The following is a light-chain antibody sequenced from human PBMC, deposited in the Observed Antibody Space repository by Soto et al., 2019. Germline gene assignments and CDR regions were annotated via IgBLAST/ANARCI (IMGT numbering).Light chain of an antibody. CDR2: AAS. J-gene: IGKJ5*01. V-gene: IGKV1-39*01. CDR3: QQSYSTPIT. Sequence: EIPLTQSPSSLSASVGDRVTITCRASQSISSYLNWYQQKPGKAPKLLIYAASSLQSGVPARFSGSGSGTDFTLTINSLHPEDFATYYCQQSYSTPITFGQGTRLEI. CDR1: QSISSY.